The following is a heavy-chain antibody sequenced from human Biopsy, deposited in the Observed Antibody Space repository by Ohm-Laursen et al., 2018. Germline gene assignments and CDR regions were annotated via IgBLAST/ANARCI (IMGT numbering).Heavy chain of an antibody. J-gene: IGHJ3*01. V-gene: IGHV4-59*01. CDR3: ARLYRLDDYWNDDPPDAFDV. Sequence: PPGTLSLTCTVSGGSITDDYWSWIRQSPGKGLEWIGFISKGGDTTYNPSLRGRVAISVGTSKNQFSLKLSSVTAADTAIFFCARLYRLDDYWNDDPPDAFDVWGQGTRVTVSS. CDR2: ISKGGDT. D-gene: IGHD1-1*01. CDR1: GGSITDDY.